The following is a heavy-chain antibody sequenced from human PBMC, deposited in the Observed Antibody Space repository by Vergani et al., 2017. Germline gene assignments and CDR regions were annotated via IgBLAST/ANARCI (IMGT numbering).Heavy chain of an antibody. Sequence: QVQLVQSGAEVKKPGSSVKVSCKASGGTFSSYTFSWVRQAPGQGLEWMGRVIPLATMADYSQKFQARVTITADKSTSTVYMELSSLRSEDTAVYYCATDLQVGATPGGFDYWGQGTLVTVSS. J-gene: IGHJ4*02. D-gene: IGHD1-26*01. CDR1: GGTFSSYT. CDR2: VIPLATMA. V-gene: IGHV1-69*08. CDR3: ATDLQVGATPGGFDY.